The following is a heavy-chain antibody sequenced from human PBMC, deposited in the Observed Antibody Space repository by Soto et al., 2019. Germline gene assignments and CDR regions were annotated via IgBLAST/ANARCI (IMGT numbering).Heavy chain of an antibody. CDR1: GYTFTSYY. V-gene: IGHV1-46*01. CDR2: INPSGGST. D-gene: IGHD6-13*01. CDR3: ARDRGIAAAGYYYYGMDV. J-gene: IGHJ6*02. Sequence: GASGEVSCKASGYTFTSYYMHWVRQAPGQGLEWMGIINPSGGSTSYAQKFQGRVTMTRDTSTSTVYMELSSLRSEDTAVYYCARDRGIAAAGYYYYGMDVWGQGTTVTVSS.